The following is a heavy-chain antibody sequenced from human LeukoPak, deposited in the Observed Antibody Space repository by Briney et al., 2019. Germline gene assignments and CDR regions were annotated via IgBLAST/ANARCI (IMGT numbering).Heavy chain of an antibody. CDR3: ARLAFFRDSYYYYMDV. D-gene: IGHD3-22*01. J-gene: IGHJ6*03. CDR1: GFTFSSYS. V-gene: IGHV3-21*01. CDR2: ISSSSSYI. Sequence: GGSLRLSCAASGFTFSSYSMNWVRQAPGKGLERVSSISSSSSYIYSADSVKDRFTISRDNAKNSLFLQMNSLRAEDTAVYYCARLAFFRDSYYYYMDVWGKGTTVTISS.